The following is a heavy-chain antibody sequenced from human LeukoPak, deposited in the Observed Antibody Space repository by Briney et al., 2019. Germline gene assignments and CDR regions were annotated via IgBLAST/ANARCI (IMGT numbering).Heavy chain of an antibody. Sequence: GEPLKIPCKGSGYTFTSYWIAWVRQMPGKGLECVGLIYPTDSDTRYSPSFQGQVTISADKSISTAYLQWNSLKASDTAMYYCARRGYSGYDLQYFDSWGQGTLVTVSS. CDR1: GYTFTSYW. CDR2: IYPTDSDT. V-gene: IGHV5-51*01. J-gene: IGHJ4*02. CDR3: ARRGYSGYDLQYFDS. D-gene: IGHD5-12*01.